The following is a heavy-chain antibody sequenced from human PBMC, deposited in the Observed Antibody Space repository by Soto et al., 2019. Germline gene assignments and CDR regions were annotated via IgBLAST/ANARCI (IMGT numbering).Heavy chain of an antibody. CDR2: SSYDGRET. Sequence: LRLSCSASDFDFSSYGIHWVRQAPGKGLEWVAASSYDGRETFYADSAKGRFTVSKEMSKNTAFLQMNALRHEDTAVYFCARDSGWPILNFDNWGQGTPVTVSS. CDR3: ARDSGWPILNFDN. V-gene: IGHV3-30*03. D-gene: IGHD3-10*01. J-gene: IGHJ4*02. CDR1: DFDFSSYG.